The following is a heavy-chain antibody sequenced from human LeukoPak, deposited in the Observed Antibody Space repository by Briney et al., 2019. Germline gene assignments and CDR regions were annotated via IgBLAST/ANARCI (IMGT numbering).Heavy chain of an antibody. Sequence: AETLSLTCTVSGVSISSYYWSWIRQPPGKGLEWLGYIYYSGSTNYTPSLKGRVTISVDTSKSQLSLKLSSVTAADTAVYYCARDTKTCTNVDYWGQGTLVTVSS. V-gene: IGHV4-59*12. J-gene: IGHJ4*02. CDR1: GVSISSYY. CDR2: IYYSGST. CDR3: ARDTKTCTNVDY. D-gene: IGHD2-8*01.